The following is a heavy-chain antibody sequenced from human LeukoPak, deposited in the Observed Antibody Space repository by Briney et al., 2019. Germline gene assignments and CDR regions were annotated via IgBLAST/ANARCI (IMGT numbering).Heavy chain of an antibody. J-gene: IGHJ4*02. CDR2: ISGSGGST. Sequence: PGGSLRLSCAASGFTFSSYWMHWVRQAPGKGLEWVSAISGSGGSTYYADSVKGRFTISRDNSKNTLYLQMNSLRAEDTAVYYCARTFQDIVVVVAAYDYWGQGTLVTVSS. CDR3: ARTFQDIVVVVAAYDY. CDR1: GFTFSSYW. V-gene: IGHV3-23*01. D-gene: IGHD2-15*01.